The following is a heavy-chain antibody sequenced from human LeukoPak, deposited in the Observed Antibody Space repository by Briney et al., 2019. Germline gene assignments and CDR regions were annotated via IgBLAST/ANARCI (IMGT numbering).Heavy chain of an antibody. V-gene: IGHV4-59*08. CDR3: ARSSGYLFDP. J-gene: IGHJ5*02. CDR1: GGSISSYY. CDR2: IYYSGST. D-gene: IGHD3-22*01. Sequence: SETLSLTCTVSGGSISSYYWSWIRQPPEKGLEWIGYIYYSGSTNYNPSLKSRVTISVDTSKNQFSLKLSSVSAADTAVYYCARSSGYLFDPWGQGILVTVSS.